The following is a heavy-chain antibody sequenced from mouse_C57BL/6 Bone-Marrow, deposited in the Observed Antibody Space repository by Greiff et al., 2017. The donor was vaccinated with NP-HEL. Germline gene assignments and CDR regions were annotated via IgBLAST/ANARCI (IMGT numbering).Heavy chain of an antibody. V-gene: IGHV1-81*01. CDR3: ARLVGYYGFAY. CDR2: IYPRSGNT. J-gene: IGHJ3*01. Sequence: VQLQQSGAELARPGASVKLSCKASGYTFTSYGISWVKQRTGQGLEWIGEIYPRSGNTYYNEKFKGKATLTADKSSSTAYMELLSLTSEDSAVYFCARLVGYYGFAYWGQGTLVTVSA. D-gene: IGHD2-3*01. CDR1: GYTFTSYG.